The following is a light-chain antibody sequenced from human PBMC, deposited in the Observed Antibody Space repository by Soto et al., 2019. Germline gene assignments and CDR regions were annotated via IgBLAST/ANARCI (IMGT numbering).Light chain of an antibody. Sequence: EILLTQSPGTLSLSPGERATLSCRASQTVSSSCLAWYQQKPGQAPRLLIYGASTRATGIPDRFIGSGSGTDFTLTISRLEPEDFAVFYCQQSVNSPYTFGQGTKVEIK. J-gene: IGKJ2*01. V-gene: IGKV3-20*01. CDR3: QQSVNSPYT. CDR1: QTVSSSC. CDR2: GAS.